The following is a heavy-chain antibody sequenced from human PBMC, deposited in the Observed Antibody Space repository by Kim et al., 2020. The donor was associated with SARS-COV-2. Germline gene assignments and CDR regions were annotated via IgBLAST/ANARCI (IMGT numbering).Heavy chain of an antibody. V-gene: IGHV1-69*13. CDR1: GGTFSSYA. Sequence: SVKVSCKASGGTFSSYAISWVRQAPGQGLEWMGGIIPIFGTANYAQKFQGRVTITADESTSTAYMELSSLRSEDTAVYYCARGDWSYYYYYYGMDVWGQGTTVTVSS. D-gene: IGHD1-1*01. CDR3: ARGDWSYYYYYYGMDV. CDR2: IIPIFGTA. J-gene: IGHJ6*02.